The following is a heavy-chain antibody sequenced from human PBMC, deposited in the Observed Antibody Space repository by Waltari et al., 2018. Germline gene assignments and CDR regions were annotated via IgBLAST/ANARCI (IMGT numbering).Heavy chain of an antibody. D-gene: IGHD1-1*01. Sequence: EMHLLESGGSLAQPGESLRLSCAASGFTFSDYAMAWVRQAPGKGLARVTTIRNSDDTTYYAESGKGRFTISRDNSKSTLFLQMNSLRADDTAIYYCAKELERKPYYYYGWDVWGQGTTVTVSS. CDR3: AKELERKPYYYYGWDV. CDR1: GFTFSDYA. CDR2: IRNSDDTT. V-gene: IGHV3-23*01. J-gene: IGHJ6*02.